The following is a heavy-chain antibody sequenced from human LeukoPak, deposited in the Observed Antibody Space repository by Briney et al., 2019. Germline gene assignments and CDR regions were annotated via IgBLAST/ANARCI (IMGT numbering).Heavy chain of an antibody. CDR3: ARGHCVSPGCYEVQYSGMDV. CDR2: INPNSGGT. J-gene: IGHJ6*02. Sequence: ASVKVSCKASGYTFTDHYMHWVRQAPGQGLEWMGWINPNSGGTHYAQKFQSRVTVTRDTSFSTAFMEMSRLGSDDTAVYFCARGHCVSPGCYEVQYSGMDVWGQGTTVTVSS. V-gene: IGHV1-2*02. D-gene: IGHD2-2*01. CDR1: GYTFTDHY.